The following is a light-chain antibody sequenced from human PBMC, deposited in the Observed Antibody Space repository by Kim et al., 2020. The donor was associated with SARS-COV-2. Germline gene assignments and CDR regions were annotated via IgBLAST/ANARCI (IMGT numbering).Light chain of an antibody. Sequence: GQSINLSCTGTDSDVGGYDYVSWYQQHPGKAPKLMIYDVTERPSGVSNRFSGSKSGNTASLTISGLQAEDEAAYYCRSYTSSSTWVFGGGTKVTVL. CDR1: DSDVGGYDY. V-gene: IGLV2-14*03. J-gene: IGLJ3*02. CDR3: RSYTSSSTWV. CDR2: DVT.